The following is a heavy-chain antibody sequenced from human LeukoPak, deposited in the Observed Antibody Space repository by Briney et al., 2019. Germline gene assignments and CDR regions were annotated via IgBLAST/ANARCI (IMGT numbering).Heavy chain of an antibody. V-gene: IGHV4-4*07. J-gene: IGHJ3*02. CDR1: GGSISSYY. Sequence: PSETLSLTCTVSGGSISSYYWSWIRQPAGKGLEWIGRIYTSGSTNYNPSLKSRVTMSVDTSKNQFSLKLSSVTAADTAVYYCARDGDYDILTGYLHALDIWGQGTMVTVSS. CDR2: IYTSGST. CDR3: ARDGDYDILTGYLHALDI. D-gene: IGHD3-9*01.